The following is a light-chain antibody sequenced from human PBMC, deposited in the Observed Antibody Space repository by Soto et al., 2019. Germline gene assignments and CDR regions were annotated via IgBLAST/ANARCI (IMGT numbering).Light chain of an antibody. Sequence: ENVLTMSPGTLSLSPGERATLSCKAIQTLSNSFIAWYQQKPGQAPRLLIYDASNRATGIPARFSGSGSGTDFTLTISSLEPEDFAVYYCQQRSNWPPITFGQGTRLEIK. CDR2: DAS. V-gene: IGKV3-11*01. CDR3: QQRSNWPPIT. CDR1: QTLSNSF. J-gene: IGKJ5*01.